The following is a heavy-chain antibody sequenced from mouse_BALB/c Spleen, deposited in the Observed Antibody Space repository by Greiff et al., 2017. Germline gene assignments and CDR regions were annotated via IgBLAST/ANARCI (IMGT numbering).Heavy chain of an antibody. J-gene: IGHJ3*01. D-gene: IGHD2-4*01. CDR2: IWGDGST. Sequence: VQLQESGPGLVAPSQSLSITCTVSGFSLTGYGVNWVRQPPGKGLEWLGMIWGDGSTDYNSALKSRLSISKDNSKSQVFLKMNSLQTDDTARYYCARDRYDYDSAWFAYWGQGTLVTVSA. CDR1: GFSLTGYG. V-gene: IGHV2-6-7*01. CDR3: ARDRYDYDSAWFAY.